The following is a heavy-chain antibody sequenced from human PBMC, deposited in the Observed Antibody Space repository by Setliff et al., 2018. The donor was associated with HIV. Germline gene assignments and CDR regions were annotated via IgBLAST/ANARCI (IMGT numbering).Heavy chain of an antibody. J-gene: IGHJ5*02. Sequence: GGSLRLSCAASGFTFSSYSMNWVRQAPGKGLEWVSYISSSSSTISYADSVKVRFTISRDNAKNSLYLQMNSLRAEDTAVYYCARLNWGPWGPGTVVTVSS. CDR1: GFTFSSYS. CDR3: ARLNWGP. CDR2: ISSSSSTI. V-gene: IGHV3-48*01. D-gene: IGHD7-27*01.